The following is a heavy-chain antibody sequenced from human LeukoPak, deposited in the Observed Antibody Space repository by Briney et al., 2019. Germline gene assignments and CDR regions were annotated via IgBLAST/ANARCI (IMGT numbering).Heavy chain of an antibody. D-gene: IGHD1-26*01. CDR2: IYYSGNT. CDR1: GVSISSSNSY. CDR3: ARDRYSVRYSGMLAY. Sequence: SETLSLTCTVSGVSISSSNSYWGWIRQPPGKGLEWIGSIYYSGNTYYNPPLKSRVTISVDTSKNQFSLKLSSVTAADTAVYFCARDRYSVRYSGMLAYWGQGTLVTVSS. V-gene: IGHV4-39*07. J-gene: IGHJ4*02.